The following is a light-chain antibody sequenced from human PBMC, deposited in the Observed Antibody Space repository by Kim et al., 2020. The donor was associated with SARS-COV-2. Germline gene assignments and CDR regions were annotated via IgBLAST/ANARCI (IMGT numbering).Light chain of an antibody. CDR2: DAS. Sequence: GDRVTITCRASQSISSWLAWYQQKPGKAPRLLIYDASSLESGVPSRFSGSGSGTEFTLTISSLQPDDFATYYCQQYNSYPWTFGQGTKVDIK. V-gene: IGKV1-5*01. J-gene: IGKJ1*01. CDR3: QQYNSYPWT. CDR1: QSISSW.